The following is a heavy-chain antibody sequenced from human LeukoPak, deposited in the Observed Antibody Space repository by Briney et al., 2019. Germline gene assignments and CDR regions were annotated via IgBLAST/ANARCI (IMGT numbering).Heavy chain of an antibody. J-gene: IGHJ4*02. CDR3: ARAYDILTNFDY. D-gene: IGHD3-9*01. V-gene: IGHV1-46*01. CDR1: GYTFTSYY. Sequence: ASVKVSCKASGYTFTSYYMHWVRQAPGQGLEWMGIINPSGGSTSYAQKFQGRVTITADESTSTAYMELSSLRSEDTAVYYCARAYDILTNFDYWGQGTLVTVSS. CDR2: INPSGGST.